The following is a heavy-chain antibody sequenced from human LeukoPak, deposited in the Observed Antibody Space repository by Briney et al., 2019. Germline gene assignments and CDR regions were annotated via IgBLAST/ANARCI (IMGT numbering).Heavy chain of an antibody. CDR3: ARDGASIYAFDI. D-gene: IGHD2-2*01. V-gene: IGHV3-53*01. CDR1: GFTVSSNY. J-gene: IGHJ3*02. Sequence: GGSLRLSCAASGFTVSSNYMSWVRQAPGKGLEWVSVIYSGGSTYYADSVKGRFTIFRDNSKNTLYLQMNSLRAEDTAVYYCARDGASIYAFDIWGQGTMVTVSS. CDR2: IYSGGST.